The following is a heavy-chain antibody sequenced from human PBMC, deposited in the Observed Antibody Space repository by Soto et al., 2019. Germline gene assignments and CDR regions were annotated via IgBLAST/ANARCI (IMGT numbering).Heavy chain of an antibody. CDR2: IPSSSTTS. J-gene: IGHJ6*03. CDR1: GFTFSAYA. CDR3: AQGVYDVLSGSYPPFRYMDV. V-gene: IGHV3-23*01. Sequence: GGSLRLSCAASGFTFSAYAMTWVRQAPGKGLEWVSTIPSSSTTSYYADSVKGRFTISRDNSKKTLFLQMNSLRAEDTALYYCAQGVYDVLSGSYPPFRYMDVWGKETTVTVSS. D-gene: IGHD3-3*01.